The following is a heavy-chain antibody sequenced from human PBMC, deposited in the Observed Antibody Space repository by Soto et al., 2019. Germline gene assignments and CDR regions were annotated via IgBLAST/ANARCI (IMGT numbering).Heavy chain of an antibody. CDR3: AKDHRYPIAAAGLFDY. CDR2: ISGSGGST. J-gene: IGHJ4*02. CDR1: GFTFSSYA. Sequence: HPGGYMRLSCAASGFTFSSYAMSWVRQAPGKGLEWVSAISGSGGSTYYADSVKGRFTISRDNSKNTLYLQMNSLRAEDTAVYYCAKDHRYPIAAAGLFDYTGQGSLVTVSA. V-gene: IGHV3-23*01. D-gene: IGHD6-13*01.